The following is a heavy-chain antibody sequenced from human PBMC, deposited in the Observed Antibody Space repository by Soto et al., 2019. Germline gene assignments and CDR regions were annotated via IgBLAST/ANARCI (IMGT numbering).Heavy chain of an antibody. Sequence: VQLVQSGAEVKKPGDSVKVSCKASDYTFTSYGITWVRQAPGQGLEWMGWLSVNNGNTNYALKFQGRVTMTTDTSTNTAYMELWTLRSDDTAAYYCARAFSYGSYWYFDLWGRGTLVTVSS. V-gene: IGHV1-18*01. D-gene: IGHD5-18*01. CDR1: DYTFTSYG. J-gene: IGHJ2*01. CDR2: LSVNNGNT. CDR3: ARAFSYGSYWYFDL.